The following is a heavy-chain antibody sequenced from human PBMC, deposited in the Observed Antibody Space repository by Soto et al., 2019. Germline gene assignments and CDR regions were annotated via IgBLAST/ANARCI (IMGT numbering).Heavy chain of an antibody. V-gene: IGHV1-18*04. J-gene: IGHJ5*02. CDR3: ARGRYNWKDNWFDP. D-gene: IGHD1-20*01. CDR2: ISAYNGNT. CDR1: GYTFTSYG. Sequence: ASLKVSCKSSGYTFTSYGSSWVRQAPGQGLEWMGWISAYNGNTNYAQKLQGRVTMTTDTSTSTAYMELRSLRSDDTAVYYCARGRYNWKDNWFDPWGQGTLVTVSS.